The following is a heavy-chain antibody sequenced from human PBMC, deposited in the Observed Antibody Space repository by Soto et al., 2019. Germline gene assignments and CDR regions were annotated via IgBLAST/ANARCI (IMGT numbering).Heavy chain of an antibody. V-gene: IGHV1-18*01. CDR2: ISAYNGNT. D-gene: IGHD4-17*01. CDR1: GYTFTIYG. Sequence: QVQLVQSGAEVKKPGASVKVSCKASGYTFTIYGISWVRHAPGQRLEWMGWISAYNGNTNYAQKLQGRVTMTTDTSTSTAYMELRSLRSDDTAVYYCARDNRLLGTYYYGMDVWGQGTTVTVSS. CDR3: ARDNRLLGTYYYGMDV. J-gene: IGHJ6*02.